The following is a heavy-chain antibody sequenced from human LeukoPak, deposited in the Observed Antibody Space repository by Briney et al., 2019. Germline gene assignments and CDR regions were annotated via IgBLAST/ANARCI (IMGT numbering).Heavy chain of an antibody. CDR1: GFTFSSYG. J-gene: IGHJ1*01. CDR3: AKVEGSGSYYIEYFQH. CDR2: ISYDGSNK. Sequence: PEGSLRLSCAASGFTFSSYGMHWVRQAPGKGLEWVAVISYDGSNKYYADSVKGRFTISRDNSKNTLYLQMNSLRAEDTAVYYCAKVEGSGSYYIEYFQHWGQGTLVTVSS. D-gene: IGHD1-26*01. V-gene: IGHV3-30*18.